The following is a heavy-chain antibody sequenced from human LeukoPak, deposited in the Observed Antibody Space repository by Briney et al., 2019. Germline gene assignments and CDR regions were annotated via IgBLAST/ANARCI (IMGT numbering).Heavy chain of an antibody. D-gene: IGHD3-22*01. CDR1: GGSISSYY. J-gene: IGHJ4*02. CDR3: ARQKGYYYDSKGPYFDY. V-gene: IGHV4-4*07. Sequence: SETLSLTCTVSGGSISSYYWSWIRQPAGKGLEWIGRIYTSGSTNYNPSLKSRVTISVDTSKNQFSLKLSSVTAADTAVYYCARQKGYYYDSKGPYFDYWGQGTLVTVSS. CDR2: IYTSGST.